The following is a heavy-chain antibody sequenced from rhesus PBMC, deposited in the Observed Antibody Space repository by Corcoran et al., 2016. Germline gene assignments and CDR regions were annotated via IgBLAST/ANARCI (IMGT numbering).Heavy chain of an antibody. CDR2: INTGGGSK. J-gene: IGHJ4*01. CDR3: ARLTSGYYTL. CDR1: GFTFGRYY. D-gene: IGHD3-28*01. V-gene: IGHV3-8*01. Sequence: EVQLVESGGGLVQPGGSLRLSCTGSGFTFGRYYMYWVRQAPGKGLEWVSAINTGGGSKGYTDAVKGRFTNSKENAKNTLYLQRDILRAEDTAVYYCARLTSGYYTLWGQGVLVTVSS.